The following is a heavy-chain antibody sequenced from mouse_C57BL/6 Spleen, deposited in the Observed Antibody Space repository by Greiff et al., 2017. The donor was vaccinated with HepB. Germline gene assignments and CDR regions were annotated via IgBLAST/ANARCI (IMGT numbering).Heavy chain of an antibody. CDR3: ARCYYGSSYPADAMDY. CDR1: GYAFRSYW. CDR2: IYPGDGDT. D-gene: IGHD1-1*01. J-gene: IGHJ4*01. V-gene: IGHV1-80*01. Sequence: VQLQQSGAELVKPGASVKISCKASGYAFRSYWMNWVKQRPGKGLEWIGQIYPGDGDTTYNGKFKGKATLTADKSSSTAYMQLSSLTSEDSAVYFCARCYYGSSYPADAMDYWGQGTSVTVAS.